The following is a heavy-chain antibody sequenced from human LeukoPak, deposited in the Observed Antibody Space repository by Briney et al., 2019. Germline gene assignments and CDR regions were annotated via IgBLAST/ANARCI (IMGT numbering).Heavy chain of an antibody. CDR1: GGSISSYY. CDR2: GSYSGST. D-gene: IGHD1-26*01. V-gene: IGHV4-59*01. J-gene: IGHJ4*02. Sequence: PSETLSLTCTVSGGSISSYYWNWIRQPPGKGLEWIGYGSYSGSTDYNPSLKSRVTISVDTPKNQFSLKLSSVTAPDTAVYYCARAYGSYSFDYWGQGTLVTVSS. CDR3: ARAYGSYSFDY.